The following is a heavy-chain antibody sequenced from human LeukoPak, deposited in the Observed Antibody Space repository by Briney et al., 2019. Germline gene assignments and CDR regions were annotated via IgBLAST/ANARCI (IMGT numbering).Heavy chain of an antibody. J-gene: IGHJ4*02. Sequence: ASVKVSCKASGYTFTSYGISWVRQAPGQGLEGMGWICAYNGNTNYAQKLQGRVTMTTDTSTSTAYMELRSLRSDDTAVYYCARDRVMGGSWSGYPVDYWGQGTLVTVSS. D-gene: IGHD3-3*01. CDR3: ARDRVMGGSWSGYPVDY. CDR2: ICAYNGNT. V-gene: IGHV1-18*01. CDR1: GYTFTSYG.